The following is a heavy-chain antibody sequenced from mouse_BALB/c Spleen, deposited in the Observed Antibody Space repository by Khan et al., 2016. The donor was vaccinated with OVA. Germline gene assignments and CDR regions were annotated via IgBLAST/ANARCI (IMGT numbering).Heavy chain of an antibody. V-gene: IGHV9-3-1*01. CDR1: GYTFTNYG. Sequence: LEESGPELKKPGETVKISCKASGYTFTNYGMNWVKQSPGKALKWMGWINTYTGEPTYADDFKGRFVSSLESSASTAYLQINNHKNEDTATYFCARPPYFSYTLDYWGQGTSVTVSS. CDR2: INTYTGEP. D-gene: IGHD2-10*01. CDR3: ARPPYFSYTLDY. J-gene: IGHJ4*01.